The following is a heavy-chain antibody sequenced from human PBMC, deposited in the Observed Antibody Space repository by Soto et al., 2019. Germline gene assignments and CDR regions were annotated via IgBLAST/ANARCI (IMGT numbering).Heavy chain of an antibody. Sequence: GGSLRLSCAASGFTFSSYAMSWVRQAPGKGLEWVSAISGSGGSTYYADSVKGRFTISRDNSKNTLYLQMNSLRAEDTAVYYCAKDPMGGDYGRYFDYWGQGTLVTVSS. D-gene: IGHD2-21*02. V-gene: IGHV3-23*01. J-gene: IGHJ4*02. CDR3: AKDPMGGDYGRYFDY. CDR1: GFTFSSYA. CDR2: ISGSGGST.